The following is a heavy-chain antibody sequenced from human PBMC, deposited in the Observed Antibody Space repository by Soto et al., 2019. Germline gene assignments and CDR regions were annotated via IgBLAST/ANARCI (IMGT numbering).Heavy chain of an antibody. J-gene: IGHJ6*02. V-gene: IGHV4-59*01. D-gene: IGHD6-13*01. CDR3: ARGGMVSGAAGDYYYGMDV. CDR2: IYYSGST. Sequence: SETLSLTFTVSGGSISSYYWSWIRQPPGKGLEWIGYIYYSGSTNYNPSLKSRVTISVDTSKNQFSLKMSSVTAADTAVYYCARGGMVSGAAGDYYYGMDVWGQGTTVTVSS. CDR1: GGSISSYY.